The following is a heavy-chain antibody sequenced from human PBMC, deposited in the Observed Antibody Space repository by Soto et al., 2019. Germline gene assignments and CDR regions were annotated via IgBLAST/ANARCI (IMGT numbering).Heavy chain of an antibody. V-gene: IGHV4-61*08. CDR2: IYHTGST. CDR1: GGSVSGGGYY. D-gene: IGHD3-10*01. J-gene: IGHJ5*02. Sequence: QVQLQESGPGLVKPSETLSLTCTVSGGSVSGGGYYWTWIRQPPGKGLEWIGFIYHTGSTTYSPSLESRLTISVATSKNQFFLNLTSVTAADTAVYYCARVRGAAMPVFTWGQGTPVTVSS. CDR3: ARVRGAAMPVFT.